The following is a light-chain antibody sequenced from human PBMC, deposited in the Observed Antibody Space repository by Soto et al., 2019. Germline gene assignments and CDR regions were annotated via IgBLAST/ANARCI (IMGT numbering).Light chain of an antibody. CDR1: QTINSK. CDR3: QQYETYFRYT. Sequence: DIQMTQSPSTLSASVGDRVTITCRASQTINSKLAWYQKKPGQAPKLLIFDGYNLESGVPSRFSGSGSGTEFTLSIGSLQPDDFATYYCQQYETYFRYTFGQGTKLDIE. J-gene: IGKJ2*01. V-gene: IGKV1-5*01. CDR2: DGY.